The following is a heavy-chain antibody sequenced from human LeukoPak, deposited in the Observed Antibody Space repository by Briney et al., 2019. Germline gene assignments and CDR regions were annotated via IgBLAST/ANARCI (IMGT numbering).Heavy chain of an antibody. J-gene: IGHJ4*02. V-gene: IGHV4-59*01. CDR1: GGSISSYY. CDR3: ARDPNSGYLDY. D-gene: IGHD1-26*01. CDR2: IYYNGST. Sequence: SETLSLTCTVSGGSISSYYWSWIRQPPGKELEWIGYIYYNGSTNYNPSLKSRITISVDTAKNQFSLKLSSVTAADTAVYYCARDPNSGYLDYWGQGTLVTVSS.